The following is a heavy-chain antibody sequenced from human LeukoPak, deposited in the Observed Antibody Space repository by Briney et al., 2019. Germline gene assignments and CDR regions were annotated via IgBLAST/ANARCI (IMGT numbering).Heavy chain of an antibody. CDR1: GFTFSDYY. J-gene: IGHJ4*02. CDR3: ARDVTEMATAYFDY. V-gene: IGHV3-11*04. CDR2: ISSSGSTI. Sequence: GGSLRLSCAASGFTFSDYYMSWIRQAPGKGREWVSYISSSGSTIYYADSVKGRFTISRDNAKNSLYLQINSLRAEDTAVYYCARDVTEMATAYFDYCGQGTLVTVSS. D-gene: IGHD5-24*01.